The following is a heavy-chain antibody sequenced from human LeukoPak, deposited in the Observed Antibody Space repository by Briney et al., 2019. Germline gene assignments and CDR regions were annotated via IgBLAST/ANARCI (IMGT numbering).Heavy chain of an antibody. V-gene: IGHV4-59*12. J-gene: IGHJ6*03. D-gene: IGHD3-10*01. CDR2: IYYSGST. CDR1: GVSISSYY. CDR3: AGLSRGKTRRWFGELSLYYYYYMDV. Sequence: SETLSLTCTVSGVSISSYYWSWIRQPPGKGLEWIGYIYYSGSTNYNPSLTSRVTISVDTSQNQFSLRLSSVTAADTAVYYCAGLSRGKTRRWFGELSLYYYYYMDVWGKGTTVTVSS.